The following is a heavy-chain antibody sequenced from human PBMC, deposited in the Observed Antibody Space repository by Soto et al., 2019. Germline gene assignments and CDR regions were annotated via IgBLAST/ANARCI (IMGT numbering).Heavy chain of an antibody. D-gene: IGHD3-16*01. CDR3: ARDGGEDYFDY. J-gene: IGHJ4*02. CDR1: GYTFTCYY. CDR2: INPNSGGT. Sequence: GASVKVSGKASGYTFTCYYMHCVRQAPGQGLEWMGWINPNSGGTNYAQKFQGWVTMTRDTSISTAYMELSRLRSDDTAVYYCARDGGEDYFDYWGQGTLVTVSS. V-gene: IGHV1-2*04.